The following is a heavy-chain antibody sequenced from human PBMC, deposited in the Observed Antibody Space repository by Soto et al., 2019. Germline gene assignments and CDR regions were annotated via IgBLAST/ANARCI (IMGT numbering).Heavy chain of an antibody. CDR3: AIGSAVANWGAFDI. J-gene: IGHJ3*02. CDR2: IYYSGST. V-gene: IGHV4-30-4*01. CDR1: GGSISSGDYY. Sequence: SETLSLTCTVSGGSISSGDYYWSWIRQPPGKGLEWIGYIYYSGSTYYNPSLKSRVTISVDTSKNQFSLKLSSVTAADTAVYYCAIGSAVANWGAFDIWGQGTMVPVSS. D-gene: IGHD6-19*01.